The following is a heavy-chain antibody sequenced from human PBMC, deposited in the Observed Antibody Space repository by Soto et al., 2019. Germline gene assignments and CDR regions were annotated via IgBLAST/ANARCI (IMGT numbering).Heavy chain of an antibody. D-gene: IGHD3-10*01. Sequence: EVQLLESGGGLVQPGGFLRLSCAASGFTFSSYAMSWVRQAPGKGLEWVSAISGSGGSTYYADSVKGRFTISRDNSKNTLYLQMNSLRAEDTAVYYCAKGNPYYYGSGSYLADYWGQGTLVTVSS. CDR3: AKGNPYYYGSGSYLADY. J-gene: IGHJ4*02. V-gene: IGHV3-23*01. CDR2: ISGSGGST. CDR1: GFTFSSYA.